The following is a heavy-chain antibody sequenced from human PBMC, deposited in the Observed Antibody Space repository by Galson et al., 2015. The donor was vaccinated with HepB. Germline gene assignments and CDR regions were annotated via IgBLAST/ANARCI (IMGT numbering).Heavy chain of an antibody. CDR2: IKSKTDGGTT. Sequence: SLRLSCAASGFTFSNAWMSWVRQAPGKGLEWVGRIKSKTDGGTTDYAAPVKGRFTISRDDSKNTLYLQMNSLKTEDTAVYYCTTAPRPYYYDSSGYYVSRFDPWGQGTLVTVSS. J-gene: IGHJ5*02. CDR3: TTAPRPYYYDSSGYYVSRFDP. D-gene: IGHD3-22*01. V-gene: IGHV3-15*01. CDR1: GFTFSNAW.